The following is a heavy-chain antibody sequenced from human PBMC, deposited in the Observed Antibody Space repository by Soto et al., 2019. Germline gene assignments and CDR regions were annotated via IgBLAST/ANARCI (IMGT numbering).Heavy chain of an antibody. V-gene: IGHV6-1*01. CDR3: ARVLEDTAVVNDAFDI. D-gene: IGHD5-18*01. CDR2: TYYRSKWYN. CDR1: GDSVSSNSAA. Sequence: SQTLSLTCAISGDSVSSNSAAWNWIRQSPSRGLEWLGRTYYRSKWYNDYAVSVKSRITINPDTSKNQFSLQLNSVTPEDTAVYYCARVLEDTAVVNDAFDIWGQGTMVTVSS. J-gene: IGHJ3*02.